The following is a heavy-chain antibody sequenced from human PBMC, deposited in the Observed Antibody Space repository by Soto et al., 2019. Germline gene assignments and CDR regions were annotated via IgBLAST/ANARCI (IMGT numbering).Heavy chain of an antibody. CDR1: GYTFTSYD. J-gene: IGHJ6*03. D-gene: IGHD6-13*01. CDR2: MNPNSGNT. CDR3: AKAPGAAAGYYYYYYMDV. V-gene: IGHV1-8*01. Sequence: ASVKVSCKASGYTFTSYDINWVRQATGQGLEWMGWMNPNSGNTGYAQKFQGRVTMTRNTSISTAYMELSSLRSEDTAVYYCAKAPGAAAGYYYYYYMDVWGKGTTVTVSS.